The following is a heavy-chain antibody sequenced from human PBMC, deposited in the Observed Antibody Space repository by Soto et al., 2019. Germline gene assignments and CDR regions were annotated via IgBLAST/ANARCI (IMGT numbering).Heavy chain of an antibody. CDR1: GFTFSSYG. J-gene: IGHJ5*02. CDR2: ISYDGSNK. Sequence: QVQLVESGGGVVQPGRSLRLSCAASGFTFSSYGMHWVRQAPGKGLEWVAVISYDGSNKYYADSVKGRFTISRDNSKNTLYLQMNSLRAEDTAVYYCAKDIGDYGDQFDHWGQGTLVTVSS. V-gene: IGHV3-30*18. D-gene: IGHD4-17*01. CDR3: AKDIGDYGDQFDH.